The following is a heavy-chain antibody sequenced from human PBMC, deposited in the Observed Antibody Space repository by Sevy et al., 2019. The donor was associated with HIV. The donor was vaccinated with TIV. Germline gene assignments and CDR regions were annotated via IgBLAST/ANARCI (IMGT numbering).Heavy chain of an antibody. CDR1: GYNFSGYW. D-gene: IGHD3-22*01. CDR3: ARSSFYYDNSGFYPFDF. J-gene: IGHJ4*02. V-gene: IGHV5-51*01. CDR2: IYPTDSHI. Sequence: GESLKISCKGSGYNFSGYWVGWVRQMPGKGLEWMGIIYPTDSHIIYSLSLQGQVTISVDKSITTAYLQWRSLKTSDTAMYYCARSSFYYDNSGFYPFDFWGQGTLVTVSS.